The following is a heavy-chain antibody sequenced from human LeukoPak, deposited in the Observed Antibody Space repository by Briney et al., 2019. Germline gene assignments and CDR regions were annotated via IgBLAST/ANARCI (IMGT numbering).Heavy chain of an antibody. CDR3: ARDGVDTLFDP. D-gene: IGHD5-18*01. CDR2: INTKTGNP. V-gene: IGHV7-4-1*02. CDR1: GYAFTSYA. J-gene: IGHJ5*02. Sequence: ASVKVSCKASGYAFTSYAMNWVRQAPGQGLEWMGWINTKTGNPTYAQGFTGRFVFSLDTSVSTSYLQISSLKAEDTAVYYCARDGVDTLFDPWGQGTLVTVSS.